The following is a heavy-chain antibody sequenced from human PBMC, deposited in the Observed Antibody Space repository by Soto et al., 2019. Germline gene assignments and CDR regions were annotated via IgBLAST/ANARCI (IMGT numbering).Heavy chain of an antibody. CDR2: ISAYNGNT. Sequence: ASVKVSCKASGYTFTSYGISWVRQAPGQGLEWMGWISAYNGNTNYAQKLQGRVTMTTDTSTSTAYMELRSLRSDDTAVYYCARDTIFGVVIIRTGYFDYWGRGTLVTVSS. CDR1: GYTFTSYG. V-gene: IGHV1-18*01. CDR3: ARDTIFGVVIIRTGYFDY. D-gene: IGHD3-3*01. J-gene: IGHJ4*02.